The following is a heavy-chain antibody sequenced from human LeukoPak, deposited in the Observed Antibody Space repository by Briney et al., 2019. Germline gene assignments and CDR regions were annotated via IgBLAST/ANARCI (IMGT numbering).Heavy chain of an antibody. J-gene: IGHJ4*02. V-gene: IGHV1-18*01. CDR3: ARVSAYYYDSSAPRDYFDY. CDR1: GYTFTSYG. Sequence: ASVKVSCKASGYTFTSYGISWVRQAPGQGLGWMGWISAYNGNTNYAQKLQGRVTMTTDTSTSTAYMELRSLRSDDTAVYYCARVSAYYYDSSAPRDYFDYWGQGTLVTVSS. CDR2: ISAYNGNT. D-gene: IGHD3-22*01.